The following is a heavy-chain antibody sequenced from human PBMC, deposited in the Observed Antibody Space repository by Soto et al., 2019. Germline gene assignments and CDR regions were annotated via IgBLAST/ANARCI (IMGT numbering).Heavy chain of an antibody. J-gene: IGHJ4*02. D-gene: IGHD1-26*01. CDR1: GFTFSSYG. Sequence: GGSLRLSCAASGFTFSSYGMHWVRQAPGKGLEWVAVIWYDGSNKYYGDSVKGRFTVSRDNSENTLYLQMNSLRAEDTAVYYCARDHGGVGATTFCFDYWGQGALVTVSS. CDR3: ARDHGGVGATTFCFDY. CDR2: IWYDGSNK. V-gene: IGHV3-33*01.